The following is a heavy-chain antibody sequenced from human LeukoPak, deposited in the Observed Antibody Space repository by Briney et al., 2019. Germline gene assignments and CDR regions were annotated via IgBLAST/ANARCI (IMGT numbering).Heavy chain of an antibody. D-gene: IGHD2-2*01. CDR3: ASESRWGEYQLLSPFDY. J-gene: IGHJ4*02. V-gene: IGHV3-30*04. CDR2: ISYDGSNK. Sequence: GRSLRLSCAASGFTFSSYAMHWVRQAPGKGLEGGAVISYDGSNKYYADSVKGRFTISRDNSKNTLYLQMNSLRAEDTAVYYCASESRWGEYQLLSPFDYWGQGTLVTVSS. CDR1: GFTFSSYA.